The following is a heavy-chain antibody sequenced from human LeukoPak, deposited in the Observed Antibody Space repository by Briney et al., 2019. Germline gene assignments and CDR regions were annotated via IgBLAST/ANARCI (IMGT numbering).Heavy chain of an antibody. Sequence: ASVKVSCKASGYTFTSYGISWVRQAPGQGLKWMGWISTYNGNTNYAQKLQGRVTMTTDTSTTTAYMELRSLTSDDTAVYYCARDPTTQTFDYWGQGTPVTVSS. J-gene: IGHJ4*02. CDR3: ARDPTTQTFDY. V-gene: IGHV1-18*01. CDR2: ISTYNGNT. D-gene: IGHD4-11*01. CDR1: GYTFTSYG.